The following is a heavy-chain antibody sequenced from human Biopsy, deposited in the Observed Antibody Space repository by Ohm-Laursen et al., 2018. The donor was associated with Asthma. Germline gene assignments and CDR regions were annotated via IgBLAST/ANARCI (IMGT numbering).Heavy chain of an antibody. Sequence: SLRLSCSASGFTFGDYWMSWVRQVPGRGLEWVANIKHDGSGNNHVDSLKGRFTISRDNAKNSLYLQMDSLRAEDTAVYYCARMITIFGVVSRGMDVWGQGTTVTVSS. V-gene: IGHV3-7*01. J-gene: IGHJ6*02. CDR3: ARMITIFGVVSRGMDV. CDR1: GFTFGDYW. D-gene: IGHD3-3*01. CDR2: IKHDGSGN.